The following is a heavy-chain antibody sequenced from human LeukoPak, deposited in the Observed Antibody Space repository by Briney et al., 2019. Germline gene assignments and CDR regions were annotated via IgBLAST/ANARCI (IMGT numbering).Heavy chain of an antibody. J-gene: IGHJ4*02. CDR1: GYTFTGQY. D-gene: IGHD6-13*01. Sequence: ASVKVSCKTSGYTFTGQYLHWVRQAPGQGLEWMGWINPNSGGTNYAQKFQGRVTITADESTSTAYMELSSLRSEDTAVYYCARGQQLVLYYFDYWGQGTLVTVSS. CDR3: ARGQQLVLYYFDY. CDR2: INPNSGGT. V-gene: IGHV1-2*02.